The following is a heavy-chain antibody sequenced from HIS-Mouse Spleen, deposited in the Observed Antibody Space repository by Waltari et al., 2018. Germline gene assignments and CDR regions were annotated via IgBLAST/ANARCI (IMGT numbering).Heavy chain of an antibody. V-gene: IGHV4-39*07. CDR2: IYYSGST. CDR3: AREIPYSSSWYDWYFDL. D-gene: IGHD6-13*01. CDR1: GGSSSTSRYH. J-gene: IGHJ2*01. Sequence: QLQLQESGPGLVKPSETLSLPCTVSGGSSSTSRYHWGCIRQPPGKGLEWIGSIYYSGSTYYNPSLKSRVTISVDTSKNQFSLKLISVTAADTAVYYCAREIPYSSSWYDWYFDLWGRGTLVTVSS.